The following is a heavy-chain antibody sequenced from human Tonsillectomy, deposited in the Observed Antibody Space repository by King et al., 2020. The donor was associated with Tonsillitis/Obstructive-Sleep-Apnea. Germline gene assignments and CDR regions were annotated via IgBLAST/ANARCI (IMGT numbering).Heavy chain of an antibody. J-gene: IGHJ3*02. CDR2: IYWDDDK. CDR1: GFSLSTSGVG. D-gene: IGHD6-19*01. Sequence: TLKESGPTLLKPTQTLTLTCTFSGFSLSTSGVGLGWIRQPPGKALAWLALIYWDDDKRYSPSLKSRLTITKDTSKNQEVLTMTDMDPVDTATYYCAHTYSSGWDDAFDIWGQGTMVTVSS. CDR3: AHTYSSGWDDAFDI. V-gene: IGHV2-5*02.